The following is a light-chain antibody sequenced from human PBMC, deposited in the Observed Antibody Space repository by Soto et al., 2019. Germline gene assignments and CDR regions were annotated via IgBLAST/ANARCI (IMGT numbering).Light chain of an antibody. CDR1: QSISSW. V-gene: IGKV1-5*03. Sequence: DIQMTQSPSTLSAYVGDRVTITCRASQSISSWLAWYQQKPGKAPKLLIYKASSLESGVPSRFSGSGSGTEFTLTISSLQPDDFATYYCQHYNSYPITFGQGTRLEIK. CDR3: QHYNSYPIT. J-gene: IGKJ5*01. CDR2: KAS.